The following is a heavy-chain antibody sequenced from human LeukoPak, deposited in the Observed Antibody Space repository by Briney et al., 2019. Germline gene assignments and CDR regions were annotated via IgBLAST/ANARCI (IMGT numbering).Heavy chain of an antibody. CDR2: IWYDGSNK. CDR1: GFTFSSYA. D-gene: IGHD3-10*01. V-gene: IGHV3-33*08. Sequence: GGSLRLSCAASGFTFSSYAMSWVRQAPGKGLEWVAVIWYDGSNKYYADSVKGRFTISRDNSKNTLYLQMNSLRAEDTAVYHCARDRGRDVHYYGMDVWGQGTTVTVSS. CDR3: ARDRGRDVHYYGMDV. J-gene: IGHJ6*02.